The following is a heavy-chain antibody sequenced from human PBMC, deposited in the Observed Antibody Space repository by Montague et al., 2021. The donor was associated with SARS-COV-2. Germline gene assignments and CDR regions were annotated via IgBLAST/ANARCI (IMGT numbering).Heavy chain of an antibody. Sequence: SETLSLTCAVYGGSFSGYYWTWIRQSPRKGLEWIGEINHSGSTNYNPSLKSRVTISVDTSKNQFSLKLSSVTAADTAVYYCACGVITTRGLIYYYGMDVWGQGTTVTVSS. CDR3: ACGVITTRGLIYYYGMDV. J-gene: IGHJ6*02. V-gene: IGHV4-34*01. CDR1: GGSFSGYY. D-gene: IGHD4/OR15-4a*01. CDR2: INHSGST.